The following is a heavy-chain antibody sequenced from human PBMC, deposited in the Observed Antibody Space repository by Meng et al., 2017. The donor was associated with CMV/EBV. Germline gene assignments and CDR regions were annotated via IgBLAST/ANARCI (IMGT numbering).Heavy chain of an antibody. V-gene: IGHV1-2*02. Sequence: QGQLVQPGVEVKKPGASVKVSCKASGYTFTGYYMHWVRQAPGQGLEWMGWINPNSGGTNYAQKFQGRVTMTRDTSISTAYMELSRLRSDDTAVYYCARGPLGEYSNYDAPWGQGTLVTVSS. CDR1: GYTFTGYY. J-gene: IGHJ5*02. CDR2: INPNSGGT. CDR3: ARGPLGEYSNYDAP. D-gene: IGHD4-11*01.